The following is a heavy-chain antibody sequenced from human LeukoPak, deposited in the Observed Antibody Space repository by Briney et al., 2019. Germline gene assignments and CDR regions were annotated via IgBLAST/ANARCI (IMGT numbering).Heavy chain of an antibody. CDR1: GFTFSSYA. D-gene: IGHD6-19*01. J-gene: IGHJ4*02. V-gene: IGHV3-23*01. Sequence: GGSLRLSCAASGFTFSSYAMSWVRQAPGKGLEWVSAISGSGDSIYYADSVKGRFTISRDNSKDTLYLQMNSLRVEDTAVYYCAKGASVWFYFFDYWGQGTLVTVSS. CDR3: AKGASVWFYFFDY. CDR2: ISGSGDSI.